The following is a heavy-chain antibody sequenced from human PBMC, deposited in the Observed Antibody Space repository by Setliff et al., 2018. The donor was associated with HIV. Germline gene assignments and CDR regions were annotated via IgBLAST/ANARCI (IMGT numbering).Heavy chain of an antibody. V-gene: IGHV7-4-1*02. J-gene: IGHJ3*02. CDR3: ARDRILWFGELSGAFDI. D-gene: IGHD3-10*01. CDR1: GYDFTAYA. CDR2: IGGDNANTGNP. Sequence: ASVKVSCKASGYDFTAYAISWVRQAPGQGLEWMGRIGGDNANTGNPTYAQGFTGRFVFSLDTSVSTAYLQISSLKAEDTAVYYCARDRILWFGELSGAFDIWGQGTMVTVSS.